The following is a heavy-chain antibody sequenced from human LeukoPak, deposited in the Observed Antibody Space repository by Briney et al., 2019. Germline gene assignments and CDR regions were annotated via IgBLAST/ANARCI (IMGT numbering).Heavy chain of an antibody. CDR1: GGSTSSYY. V-gene: IGHV4-4*07. Sequence: SETLSLTCTVSGGSTSSYYWSWIRQSAGKGLEWIGRIYVSGSTTYNPSLNSRVTMSLDTSKNQFSLKLSSVTAADTAVYYCARGGADYGSGSPQPNWFDPWGQGTLVTVSS. CDR2: IYVSGST. J-gene: IGHJ5*02. CDR3: ARGGADYGSGSPQPNWFDP. D-gene: IGHD3-10*01.